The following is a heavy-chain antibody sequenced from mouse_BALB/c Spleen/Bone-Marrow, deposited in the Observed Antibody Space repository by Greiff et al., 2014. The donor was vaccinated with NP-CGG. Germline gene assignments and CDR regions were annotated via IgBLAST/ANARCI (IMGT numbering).Heavy chain of an antibody. V-gene: IGHV2-9*02. CDR2: IWAGGST. J-gene: IGHJ2*01. CDR3: AREGDYYGSSDY. D-gene: IGHD1-1*01. Sequence: QVQLQQSGPGLVAPSQSLSITCTVSGFSLTSYGVHWVRQPPGKGLEWLGVIWAGGSTNYNSALMSRLSISKGNSKSQVFLKMNSLQTDDTAMYYCAREGDYYGSSDYWGQGTTLTVSS. CDR1: GFSLTSYG.